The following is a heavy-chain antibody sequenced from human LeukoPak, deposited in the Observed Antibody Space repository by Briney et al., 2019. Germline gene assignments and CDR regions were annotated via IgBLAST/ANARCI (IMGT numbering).Heavy chain of an antibody. D-gene: IGHD5-12*01. CDR3: AKGGGYVTYYYMDV. CDR1: RFTFSSYA. J-gene: IGHJ6*03. V-gene: IGHV3-23*01. CDR2: ISGSGGST. Sequence: PGGSLRLSCAASRFTFSSYAMSWVRQAPGKGLEWVSAISGSGGSTYYADSVKGRFTISRDNSKNTLYLQMNSLRAEDTAVYYCAKGGGYVTYYYMDVWGKGTTVTVSS.